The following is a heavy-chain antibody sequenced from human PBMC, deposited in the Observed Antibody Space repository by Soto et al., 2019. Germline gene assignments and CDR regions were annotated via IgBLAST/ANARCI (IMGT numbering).Heavy chain of an antibody. Sequence: QVQLVQSGAEAKKPGSSVKVSCKTSGGTFSSYAISWVRQAPGQGLEWMGGIVPLFRTTNYAQKFQGRVTITADRSTYTVCMELSGLRSGDTAVYYGARGGYSSTWSNLLDRSGLDVWGQGTTVTVSS. CDR3: ARGGYSSTWSNLLDRSGLDV. V-gene: IGHV1-69*06. J-gene: IGHJ6*02. CDR1: GGTFSSYA. D-gene: IGHD6-13*01. CDR2: IVPLFRTT.